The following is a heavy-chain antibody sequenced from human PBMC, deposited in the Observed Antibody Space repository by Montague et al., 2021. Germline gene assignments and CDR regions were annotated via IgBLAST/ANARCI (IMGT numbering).Heavy chain of an antibody. CDR2: IYYSGNT. V-gene: IGHV4-59*01. CDR1: GDSMSTYK. CDR3: ARECSGFDF. D-gene: IGHD6-25*01. J-gene: IGHJ3*01. Sequence: SETLSLTCTVSGDSMSTYKWNWIRQPPGKGLEWIGYIYYSGNTNYNPSLKSRVTISVDTSRNQFSLEVSSVTAADTAMYYCARECSGFDFWGHGTMVTVSS.